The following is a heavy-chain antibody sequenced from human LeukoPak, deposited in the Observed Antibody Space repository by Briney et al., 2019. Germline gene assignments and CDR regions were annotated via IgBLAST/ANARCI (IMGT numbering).Heavy chain of an antibody. J-gene: IGHJ3*02. CDR1: GYSFTSYW. V-gene: IGHV5-51*01. CDR3: AVIWFGELGMAFDI. D-gene: IGHD3-10*01. Sequence: GESLKISCKGSGYSFTSYWIGWVRQMPGKGLEWMGIIYPGDSDTRYSPSFQGQVTISADTSISTAYMELSRLRSDDTAVYYCAVIWFGELGMAFDIWGQGTMVTVSS. CDR2: IYPGDSDT.